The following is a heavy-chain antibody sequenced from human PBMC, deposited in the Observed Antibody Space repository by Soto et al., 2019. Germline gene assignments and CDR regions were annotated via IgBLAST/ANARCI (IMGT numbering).Heavy chain of an antibody. V-gene: IGHV4-39*07. CDR3: ARMRNILTGYPGRFDY. J-gene: IGHJ4*02. CDR1: GGSISSSSYY. Sequence: PSETLSLTCTVSGGSISSSSYYWGWIRQPPGKGLEWIGSIYYSGSTYYNPSLKSRVTISVDTSKNQFSLKLSSVTAADTAVYYCARMRNILTGYPGRFDYWGQGTLVTVSS. D-gene: IGHD3-9*01. CDR2: IYYSGST.